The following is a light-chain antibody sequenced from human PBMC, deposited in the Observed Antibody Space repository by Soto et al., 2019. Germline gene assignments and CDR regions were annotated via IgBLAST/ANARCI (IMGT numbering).Light chain of an antibody. Sequence: EIVLTQSPGTLSLSPGERATLSCRASQSISSTYFAWYQQKPGQAPRLLIYGASTRATGIPDRFGGSGSGTDFTLTISRLEPEDFAVYYCQQYYSSAPWTFGHGTKV. V-gene: IGKV3-20*01. CDR2: GAS. CDR3: QQYYSSAPWT. CDR1: QSISSTY. J-gene: IGKJ1*01.